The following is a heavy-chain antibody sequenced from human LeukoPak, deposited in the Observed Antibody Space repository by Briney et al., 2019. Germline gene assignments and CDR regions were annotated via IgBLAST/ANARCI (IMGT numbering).Heavy chain of an antibody. D-gene: IGHD4-17*01. V-gene: IGHV3-30-3*02. J-gene: IGHJ4*02. CDR1: GFIFSTYA. CDR3: SKKGQNGDYGKPD. CDR2: ISYDGSNK. Sequence: PGGSLRLSCAASGFIFSTYAMHWVRQAPGKGLEWVAVISYDGSNKYYADSVKGRFTISRDNAKNSLYLQMNSLRADDTAVYYCSKKGQNGDYGKPDWGQGTLVTVSS.